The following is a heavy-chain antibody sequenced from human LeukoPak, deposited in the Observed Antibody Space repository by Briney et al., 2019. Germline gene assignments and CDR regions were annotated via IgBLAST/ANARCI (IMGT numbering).Heavy chain of an antibody. CDR3: ARVLDPINTVTTDY. J-gene: IGHJ4*02. V-gene: IGHV1-2*02. CDR1: GYTFTGYY. D-gene: IGHD4-17*01. CDR2: INPNSGGT. Sequence: ASVKVSCKASGYTFTGYYMHWVRQAPGQGLEWMGWINPNSGGTNYAQKFQGRVTMTRDTSISTAYMELSRLRSDDTAVYYCARVLDPINTVTTDYWGQGTLVTVSS.